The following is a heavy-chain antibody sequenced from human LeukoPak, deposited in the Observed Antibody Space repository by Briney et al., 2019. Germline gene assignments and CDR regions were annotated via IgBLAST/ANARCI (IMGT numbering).Heavy chain of an antibody. CDR2: IYYSGST. D-gene: IGHD2-15*01. J-gene: IGHJ3*02. V-gene: IGHV4-39*07. CDR1: GGSISSSSYY. Sequence: SETLSLTCTVSGGSISSSSYYWGWIRQPPGKGLEWIGSIYYSGSTYYKPSLKSRVTISVDTSKNQVSLKLSYVTAADTAVYYCAREGCSGGSCYPGLDAFDIWGQGTMVTVSS. CDR3: AREGCSGGSCYPGLDAFDI.